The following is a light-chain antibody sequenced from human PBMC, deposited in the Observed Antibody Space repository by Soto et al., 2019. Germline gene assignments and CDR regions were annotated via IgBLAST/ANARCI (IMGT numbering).Light chain of an antibody. CDR3: QQFGRSSWT. J-gene: IGKJ1*01. CDR2: GAS. V-gene: IGKV3-20*01. Sequence: EIVLTQSPGTLSLSPGERATLSCRASQSVSSSDLAWYQQKPGQAPRLLIYGASSRATGIPDRFSGSGSGTDFTLTISRLEPVDFAVYYCQQFGRSSWTFGQGTKVEIK. CDR1: QSVSSSD.